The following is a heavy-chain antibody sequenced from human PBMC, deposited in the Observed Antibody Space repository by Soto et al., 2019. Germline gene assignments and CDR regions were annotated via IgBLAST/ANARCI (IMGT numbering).Heavy chain of an antibody. J-gene: IGHJ6*02. D-gene: IGHD3-22*01. CDR3: ARVDYYDSSGYYLYYYGMDV. CDR2: IKQDGSEK. Sequence: PGGSLRLSCAASGFTFSSYWMSWVRQAPGKGLEWVANIKQDGSEKYYVDSVKGRFTISRDNAKNSLYLQMNSLRAEDTAVYYCARVDYYDSSGYYLYYYGMDVWGQGTTVTVSS. V-gene: IGHV3-7*03. CDR1: GFTFSSYW.